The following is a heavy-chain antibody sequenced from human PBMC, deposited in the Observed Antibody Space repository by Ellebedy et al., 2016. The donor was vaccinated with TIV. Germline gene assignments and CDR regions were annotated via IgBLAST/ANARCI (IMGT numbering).Heavy chain of an antibody. CDR3: ARLYCSSNSCYTNYYYMDV. CDR2: IYYSGST. CDR1: GGSISSSSYY. J-gene: IGHJ6*03. V-gene: IGHV4-39*07. D-gene: IGHD2-2*02. Sequence: SETLSLXCTVSGGSISSSSYYWGWIRQPPGKGLEWIGSIYYSGSTYYNPSLKSRVTISVDTSKNQFSLKLSSVTAADTAVYYCARLYCSSNSCYTNYYYMDVWGKGTTVTVSS.